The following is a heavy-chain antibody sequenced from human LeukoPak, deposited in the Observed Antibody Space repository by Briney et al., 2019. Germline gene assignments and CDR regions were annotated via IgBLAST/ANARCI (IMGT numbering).Heavy chain of an antibody. V-gene: IGHV3-48*04. J-gene: IGHJ4*02. D-gene: IGHD7-27*01. CDR1: GFTFSIYS. Sequence: GGSLRLSCAASGFTFSIYSMNWVRQAPGKGLEWVSYISSGSSTIYYADSVKGRFTISRDNAKNSLYLQMNSLRAEDTAVYYCAKDFKHHTGDRDYWGQGTLVTVSS. CDR3: AKDFKHHTGDRDY. CDR2: ISSGSSTI.